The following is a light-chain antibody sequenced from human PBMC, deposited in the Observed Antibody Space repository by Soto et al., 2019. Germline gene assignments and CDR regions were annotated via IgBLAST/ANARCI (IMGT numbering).Light chain of an antibody. J-gene: IGKJ2*01. CDR3: QQYSTTPLT. V-gene: IGKV4-1*01. Sequence: DIVMTQSPDSLSVSLGERATINCKSSQSILHSSNNENYLTWYQQKPGQPPKVLFYWASTRESGVPDRFSGSGSGTDFTLTISSLQAEDVSVYYCQQYSTTPLTFGQGTKLEIK. CDR2: WAS. CDR1: QSILHSSNNENY.